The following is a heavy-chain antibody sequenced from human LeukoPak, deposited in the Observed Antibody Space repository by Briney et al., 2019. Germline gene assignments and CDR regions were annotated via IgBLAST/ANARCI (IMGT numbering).Heavy chain of an antibody. Sequence: PSETRSLTCAVYGGSFSGYYWSWIRQPPGKGLEWIGEINHSGSTNYNPSLKSRVTISVDTSKNQFSLKLSSVTAADTAVYYCARVWGVFDYWGQGTLVTVSS. V-gene: IGHV4-34*01. CDR1: GGSFSGYY. J-gene: IGHJ4*02. CDR3: ARVWGVFDY. D-gene: IGHD3-16*01. CDR2: INHSGST.